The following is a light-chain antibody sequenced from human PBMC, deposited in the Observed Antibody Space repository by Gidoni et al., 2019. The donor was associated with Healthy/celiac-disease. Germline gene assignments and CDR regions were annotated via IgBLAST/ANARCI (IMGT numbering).Light chain of an antibody. CDR1: QSVSSN. CDR2: GAS. V-gene: IGKV3-15*01. Sequence: DIVLTHSPATLSVSPGERATLSCRASQSVSSNLAWYQQKPGQAPRLLIYGASTRATGIPARFSGSGSGTEFTLTISSLQSEDFAVYYCQQYNNWRSLTFGGGTKVEIK. CDR3: QQYNNWRSLT. J-gene: IGKJ4*01.